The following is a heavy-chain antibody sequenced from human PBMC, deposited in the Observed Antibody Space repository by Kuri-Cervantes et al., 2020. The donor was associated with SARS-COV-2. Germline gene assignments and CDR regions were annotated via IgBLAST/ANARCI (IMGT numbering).Heavy chain of an antibody. J-gene: IGHJ4*02. V-gene: IGHV3-23*01. CDR1: GFTFSSYA. CDR3: AKEQRRIGYDDSSGYYLDY. Sequence: GESLKISCAASGFTFSSYAMSWVRQAPGKGLEWVSAISGSGGSTYYADSVKGRFTISRDNSKNTLYLQMNSLRAEDTAVYYCAKEQRRIGYDDSSGYYLDYWGKGTLVTVSS. CDR2: ISGSGGST. D-gene: IGHD3-22*01.